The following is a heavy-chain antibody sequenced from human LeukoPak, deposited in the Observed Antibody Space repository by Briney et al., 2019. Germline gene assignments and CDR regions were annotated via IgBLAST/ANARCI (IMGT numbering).Heavy chain of an antibody. CDR2: ISAYNGNA. D-gene: IGHD3-10*01. CDR1: GYTFTNYG. V-gene: IGHV1-18*01. Sequence: WASVKVSCKASGYTFTNYGITWVRQVPGQGLEWLGWISAYNGNANYAQNLRDRVTLTSDTSTSTAYMELRSLRSDDTGIYYCARTPKRFGELYQPGDSWGQGTLLTVSS. CDR3: ARTPKRFGELYQPGDS. J-gene: IGHJ4*02.